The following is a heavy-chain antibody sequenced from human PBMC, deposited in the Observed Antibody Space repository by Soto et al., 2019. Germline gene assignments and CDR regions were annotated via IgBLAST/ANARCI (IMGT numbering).Heavy chain of an antibody. CDR2: INHSGSN. Sequence: QLQQWGAGLLKPSETLSLTCVVSGGSFSTYYYNWIRQSPGKGLEWIGEINHSGSNNYSPTLKSRVTISLDTSKNQFSLKLTSVTDEDTAVYYCARGGSNDWQVAFDIWGQGTMVTVSS. D-gene: IGHD3-9*01. J-gene: IGHJ3*02. CDR3: ARGGSNDWQVAFDI. CDR1: GGSFSTYY. V-gene: IGHV4-34*01.